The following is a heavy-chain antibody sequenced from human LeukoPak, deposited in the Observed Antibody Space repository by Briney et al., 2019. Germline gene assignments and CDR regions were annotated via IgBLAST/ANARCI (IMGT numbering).Heavy chain of an antibody. Sequence: ASVKVSCKVSGYTLTELSMHWVRQAPGKGLEWMGGFDPEDGETIYAQKFQGRVTMTEDTSTDTAYMELSSLRSEDTAVYYCATRVYSSGWSLFDYWGQGTLVTVSS. CDR2: FDPEDGET. V-gene: IGHV1-24*01. CDR1: GYTLTELS. D-gene: IGHD6-19*01. CDR3: ATRVYSSGWSLFDY. J-gene: IGHJ4*02.